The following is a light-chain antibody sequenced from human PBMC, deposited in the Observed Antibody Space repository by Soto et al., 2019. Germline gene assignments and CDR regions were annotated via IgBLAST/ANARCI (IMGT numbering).Light chain of an antibody. CDR1: QSVSSSY. CDR3: QQYGNSSFT. J-gene: IGKJ3*01. Sequence: EIVLTQSPGTLSLSPGERATLSCRASQSVSSSYLAWYQQKPGQAPRLLIYGASSRATGIPERFSGSGSGTDFTLTSSRVEPEYFAVYYCQQYGNSSFTFEPGTKVDIK. CDR2: GAS. V-gene: IGKV3-20*01.